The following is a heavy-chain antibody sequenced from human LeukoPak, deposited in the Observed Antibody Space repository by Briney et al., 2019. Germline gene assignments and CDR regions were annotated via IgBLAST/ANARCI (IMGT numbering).Heavy chain of an antibody. CDR1: GFTFSNYA. J-gene: IGHJ4*02. D-gene: IGHD3-10*01. CDR3: AKDSFPLYGSGSYYNRAFDY. CDR2: IRYDGSNK. V-gene: IGHV3-30*02. Sequence: GGSLRLSCAASGFTFSNYAMHWVRQAPGKGLEWVAFIRYDGSNKYYADSVKGRFTISRDNSKNTLYLQMNSLRAEDTAVYYCAKDSFPLYGSGSYYNRAFDYWGQGTLVTVSS.